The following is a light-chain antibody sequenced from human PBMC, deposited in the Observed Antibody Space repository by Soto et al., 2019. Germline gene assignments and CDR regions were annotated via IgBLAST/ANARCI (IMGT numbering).Light chain of an antibody. J-gene: IGKJ1*01. V-gene: IGKV1-5*01. CDR2: DAS. Sequence: DIHMTQSPSSLSASAGDRVTITCRASQSISSWLAWYQQKPGKAPKLLIYDASSLESGVPSRFSGSGSGTEFTLTISSLQPDDFATYYCQQYNSYSWTFGQGTKVDIK. CDR1: QSISSW. CDR3: QQYNSYSWT.